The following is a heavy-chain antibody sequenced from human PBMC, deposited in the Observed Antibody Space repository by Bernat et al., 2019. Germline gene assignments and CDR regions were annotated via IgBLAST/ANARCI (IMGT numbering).Heavy chain of an antibody. CDR2: INHSGST. CDR3: ASTGGGYCSGGSCYGWDWFDP. J-gene: IGHJ5*02. CDR1: GGSFSGYY. Sequence: QVQLQQWGAGLLKPSETLSLTCAVYGGSFSGYYWSWIRQPPGKGLEWIGEINHSGSTNYNPSLKSRVTLSVDTPKSPFSLKLSSVTAADTAVYYCASTGGGYCSGGSCYGWDWFDPWGQGTLVTVSS. D-gene: IGHD2-15*01. V-gene: IGHV4-34*01.